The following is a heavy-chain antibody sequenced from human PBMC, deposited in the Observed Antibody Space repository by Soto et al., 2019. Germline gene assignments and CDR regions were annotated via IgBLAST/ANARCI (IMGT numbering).Heavy chain of an antibody. CDR1: GGSFSSSDYY. CDR3: ARTAAKPQYNWFDP. J-gene: IGHJ5*02. V-gene: IGHV4-39*07. D-gene: IGHD2-2*02. CDR2: IYYSGSA. Sequence: SETLSLTCAVYGGSFSSSDYYWGWIRQPPGKGLEWIGNIYYSGSASYNPSLKSRVTISVDTSKNQFSLKLSSVTAADTAVYYCARTAAKPQYNWFDPWGQGTLVTVSS.